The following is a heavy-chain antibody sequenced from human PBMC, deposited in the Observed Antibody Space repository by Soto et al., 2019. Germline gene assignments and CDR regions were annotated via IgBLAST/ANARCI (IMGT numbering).Heavy chain of an antibody. CDR3: TTARTVYYDFWSGYSDFDY. J-gene: IGHJ4*02. CDR2: IKSKTDGGTK. V-gene: IGHV3-15*07. D-gene: IGHD3-3*01. Sequence: GGSLRLSCAASGFTFSNAWMNWVRQAPGKGLEWVGRIKSKTDGGTKDYAAPVKCRFTISRDDSKNTLYLQMNSLKTEDTAVYYCTTARTVYYDFWSGYSDFDYWGQGTLVTVSS. CDR1: GFTFSNAW.